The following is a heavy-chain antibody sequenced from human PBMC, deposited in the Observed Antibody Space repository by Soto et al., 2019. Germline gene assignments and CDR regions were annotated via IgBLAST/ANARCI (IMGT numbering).Heavy chain of an antibody. Sequence: GGSLRLSCAASGFTFSSYAMSWVRQAPGKGLEWVSAISGSGGSTYYADSVKGRFTISRDNSKNTLYLQMNSLRAEDTAVYYCAKWCITLFCPLGEGSTPFDYWGQGNLVTVSS. J-gene: IGHJ4*02. D-gene: IGHD3-9*01. CDR2: ISGSGGST. CDR3: AKWCITLFCPLGEGSTPFDY. CDR1: GFTFSSYA. V-gene: IGHV3-23*01.